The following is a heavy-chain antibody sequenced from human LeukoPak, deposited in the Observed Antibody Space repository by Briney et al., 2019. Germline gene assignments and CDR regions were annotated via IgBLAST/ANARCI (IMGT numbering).Heavy chain of an antibody. V-gene: IGHV3-23*01. CDR2: ISGSGGST. J-gene: IGHJ5*02. CDR3: AKANLAVAGHKNWFDP. CDR1: GFTFSSYA. Sequence: GGSLRLSCAASGFTFSSYAMSWVRQAPGKGLEWVSAISGSGGSTYYADSVKGRFTISRDNSKNTLYLQMNSLRAEDTAVYYCAKANLAVAGHKNWFDPWGQGTLVTVSS. D-gene: IGHD6-19*01.